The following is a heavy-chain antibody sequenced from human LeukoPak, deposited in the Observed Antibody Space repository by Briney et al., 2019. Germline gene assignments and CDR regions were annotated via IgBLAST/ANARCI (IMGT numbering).Heavy chain of an antibody. V-gene: IGHV4-61*05. D-gene: IGHD5-24*01. J-gene: IGHJ6*02. Sequence: PSETLSLTCTVSGGSISSSSYYWGWIRQPPGKGLEWIGYIYYSGSTNYNPSLKSRDTISVDTSKNQFSLKLSSVTAADTAVYYCARVGMDGPESMDVWGQGTTVTVSS. CDR2: IYYSGST. CDR1: GGSISSSSYY. CDR3: ARVGMDGPESMDV.